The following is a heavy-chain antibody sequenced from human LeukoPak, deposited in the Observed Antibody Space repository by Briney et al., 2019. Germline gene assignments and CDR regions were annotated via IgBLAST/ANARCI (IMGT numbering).Heavy chain of an antibody. V-gene: IGHV4-30-4*01. CDR3: ARGEVLTGELDY. CDR2: IYYSGTT. Sequence: PSETLSLTCTVSGGSISSGDYYWSWIRPPPGKGLEWIGYIYYSGTTYYNPSLKSRVTISVDTSKNQFSLKLSSVTAADTAVYYCARGEVLTGELDYWGQGTLVTVSS. CDR1: GGSISSGDYY. D-gene: IGHD7-27*01. J-gene: IGHJ4*02.